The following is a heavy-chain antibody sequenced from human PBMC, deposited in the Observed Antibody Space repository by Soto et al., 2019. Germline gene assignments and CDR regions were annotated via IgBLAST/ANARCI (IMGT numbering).Heavy chain of an antibody. Sequence: EVQLLESGGGLVQPGGSLRLSCAASGFTFSSYAMSWVRQAPGKGLEWVSAISGSGGSTYYADSVKGRFTISRDNSKNTLYLKMNSLRAEDTAVYYCATEVRDPQSFYGMDVWGQGTTVTVSS. J-gene: IGHJ6*02. CDR2: ISGSGGST. CDR1: GFTFSSYA. V-gene: IGHV3-23*01. CDR3: ATEVRDPQSFYGMDV.